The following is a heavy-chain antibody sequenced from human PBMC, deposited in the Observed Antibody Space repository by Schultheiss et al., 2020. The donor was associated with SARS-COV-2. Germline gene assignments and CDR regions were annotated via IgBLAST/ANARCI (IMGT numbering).Heavy chain of an antibody. CDR1: GFTFSSYS. Sequence: GGSLRLSCAASGFTFSSYSMNWVRQAPGKGLEWVSYISSSGSTIYYADSVKGRFTISRDNAKNSLYLQMNSLRAEDTAVYYCTTTYYDSSGYYRYYYYYGMDVWGQGTTVTVSS. CDR3: TTTYYDSSGYYRYYYYYGMDV. V-gene: IGHV3-48*04. J-gene: IGHJ6*02. CDR2: ISSSGSTI. D-gene: IGHD3-22*01.